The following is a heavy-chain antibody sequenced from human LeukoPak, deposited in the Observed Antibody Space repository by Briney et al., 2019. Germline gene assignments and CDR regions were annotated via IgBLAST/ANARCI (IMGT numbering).Heavy chain of an antibody. D-gene: IGHD6-13*01. J-gene: IGHJ4*02. CDR1: GFTFSSYA. V-gene: IGHV3-23*01. CDR3: AKGQLADFDY. Sequence: PGGSLRLSRAASGFTFSSYAMSWVRQAPGKGLEWVSAISGSGGSTYYADSVKGRFTISRGNSKNTLYLQMNSLRAEDTAVYYCAKGQLADFDYWGQGTLVTVSS. CDR2: ISGSGGST.